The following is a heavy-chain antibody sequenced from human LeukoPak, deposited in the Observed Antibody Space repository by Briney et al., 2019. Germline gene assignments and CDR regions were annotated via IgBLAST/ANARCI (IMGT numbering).Heavy chain of an antibody. Sequence: SQTLSLTCAISGDSVSTNSVAWNWIRQSPSRGLEWLGRTSYRSKWYNDYAVSVKSRITITPDTSKNQFSLQLNSVTPEDTAVYYCAREAEITRFDYWGQGTLVTISS. CDR2: TSYRSKWYN. V-gene: IGHV6-1*01. CDR1: GDSVSTNSVA. J-gene: IGHJ4*02. CDR3: AREAEITRFDY. D-gene: IGHD5-24*01.